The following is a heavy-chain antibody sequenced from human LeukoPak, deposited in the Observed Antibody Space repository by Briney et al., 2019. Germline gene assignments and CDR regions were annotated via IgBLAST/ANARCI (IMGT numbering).Heavy chain of an antibody. CDR1: GVSFSNYY. D-gene: IGHD3-22*01. V-gene: IGHV4-34*01. J-gene: IGHJ6*02. CDR3: ARGMGYFDSSGYYHDYGMDV. Sequence: PSETLSLTCAVDGVSFSNYYWSWIRQPPGKGLDWIGEINHSGSINYNPSLKSRFTISVDTSKNQFSLKLSSVTAADTAVYYCARGMGYFDSSGYYHDYGMDVWGQGTTVTVSS. CDR2: INHSGSI.